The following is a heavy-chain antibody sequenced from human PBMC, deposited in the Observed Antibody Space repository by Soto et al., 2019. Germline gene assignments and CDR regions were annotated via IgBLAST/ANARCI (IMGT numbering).Heavy chain of an antibody. CDR2: ISSSSSYI. V-gene: IGHV3-21*01. CDR1: GFTFSSYS. CDR3: AAGTFGEFNY. Sequence: GGSLRLSCAASGFTFSSYSMNWVRQAPGKGLEWVSSISSSSSYIYYADSVKGRFTISRDNAKNSLYLQMNSLRAEDTAVYYCAAGTFGEFNYWGQGTLVTVSS. D-gene: IGHD3-10*01. J-gene: IGHJ4*02.